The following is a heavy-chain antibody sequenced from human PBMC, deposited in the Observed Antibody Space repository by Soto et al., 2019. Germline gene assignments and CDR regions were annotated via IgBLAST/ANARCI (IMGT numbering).Heavy chain of an antibody. CDR3: ASDFTKSSSWPYYFDY. V-gene: IGHV1-18*01. Sequence: QVQLVQSGAEVKKPGASVKVSCKASGYTFTTYGISWVRQAPGQGLEWMGWISAYSGSTKFAQKLQGRVTMTTDTATTTAYMELRSLTSDDPAVYYCASDFTKSSSWPYYFDYWGQGTLVTVSS. CDR2: ISAYSGST. CDR1: GYTFTTYG. D-gene: IGHD6-13*01. J-gene: IGHJ4*02.